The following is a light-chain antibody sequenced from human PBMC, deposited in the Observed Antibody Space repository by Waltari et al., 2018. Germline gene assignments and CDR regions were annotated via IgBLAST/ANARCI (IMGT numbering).Light chain of an antibody. V-gene: IGKV3-15*01. J-gene: IGKJ4*01. CDR2: GAS. CDR1: QSVSSN. CDR3: QQYNNWPPGDT. Sequence: EIVMTQSPATLSVSPGDRATLSCRASQSVSSNLAWYQQKPGQAPRLLIYGASTRDTGTPARFSGSGSGTEFTLTISSLQSEDFAIYYCQQYNNWPPGDTFGGGTKVEIK.